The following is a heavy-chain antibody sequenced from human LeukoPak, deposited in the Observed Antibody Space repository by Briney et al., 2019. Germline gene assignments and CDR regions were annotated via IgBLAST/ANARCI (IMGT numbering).Heavy chain of an antibody. J-gene: IGHJ4*02. CDR1: GGSFNDYF. D-gene: IGHD1-26*01. V-gene: IGHV4-34*01. Sequence: PSETLSLTCAVYGGSFNDYFCSWIRQPPGKGLEWIGETSRAEGTHYSSSLRSRVIISVDTSKNQCSLKLSSVTAADTAVYYCARGTDRSKTGYWGQGTLVTVSS. CDR2: TSRAEGT. CDR3: ARGTDRSKTGY.